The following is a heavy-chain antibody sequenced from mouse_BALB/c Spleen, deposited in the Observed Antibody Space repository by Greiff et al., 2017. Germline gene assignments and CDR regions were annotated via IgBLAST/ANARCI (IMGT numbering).Heavy chain of an antibody. Sequence: QVQLQQSGAELVKPGASVKFSCKASGYAFTSYYMYWVKQRPGQGLEWIGEITPSNGGTNFNEKFKSKATLTVDKSSSTAYMQRSSLTSEDSAVYYSVRGDYWGQGTTLTVAS. V-gene: IGHV1S81*02. CDR1: GYAFTSYY. CDR2: ITPSNGGT. CDR3: VRGDY. J-gene: IGHJ2*01.